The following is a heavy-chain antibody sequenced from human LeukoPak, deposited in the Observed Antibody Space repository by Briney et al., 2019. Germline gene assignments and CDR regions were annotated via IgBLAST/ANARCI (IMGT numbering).Heavy chain of an antibody. CDR1: GFTFSDYY. V-gene: IGHV3-11*01. CDR2: ISSSGSTI. J-gene: IGHJ4*02. CDR3: ARESNLPVASSDY. Sequence: GGSLRLSCAASGFTFSDYYMSWIRQAPGKGLEWVSYISSSGSTIYYADSVKGRFTISRDNAKNSLYLQMNSLRAEDTAAYYCARESNLPVASSDYWGQGTLVTVSS. D-gene: IGHD1-26*01.